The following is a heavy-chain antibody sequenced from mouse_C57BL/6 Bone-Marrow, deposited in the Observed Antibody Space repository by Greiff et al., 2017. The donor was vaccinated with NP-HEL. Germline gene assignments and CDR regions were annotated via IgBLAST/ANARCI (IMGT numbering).Heavy chain of an antibody. V-gene: IGHV1-63*01. CDR2: IYPGGGYT. J-gene: IGHJ3*01. CDR1: GYTFTNYW. CDR3: ARGGDYCSSWFAY. Sequence: QVQLQQSGAELVRPGPSVKMSCKASGYTFTNYWIGWAKQRPGHGLEWIGDIYPGGGYTNYTEKFKGKATLTADKSSSTAYMQFSSLTSEDSAIYYCARGGDYCSSWFAYWGQGTLVTVSA. D-gene: IGHD1-1*01.